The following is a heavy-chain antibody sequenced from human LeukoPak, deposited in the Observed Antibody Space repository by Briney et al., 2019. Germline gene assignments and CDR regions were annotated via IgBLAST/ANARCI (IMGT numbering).Heavy chain of an antibody. V-gene: IGHV3-30*18. D-gene: IGHD4-11*01. J-gene: IGHJ6*02. CDR1: GFTFSSYG. Sequence: PGRSLRLSCAASGFTFSSYGMHWVRQAPGKGLEWVAVISYDGSNKYYADSVKGRFTISRDNSKNTLYLQMNSLRAEDTAVYYCAKDPRYSKPAVKRYYGMDVWGQGTTVTVSS. CDR2: ISYDGSNK. CDR3: AKDPRYSKPAVKRYYGMDV.